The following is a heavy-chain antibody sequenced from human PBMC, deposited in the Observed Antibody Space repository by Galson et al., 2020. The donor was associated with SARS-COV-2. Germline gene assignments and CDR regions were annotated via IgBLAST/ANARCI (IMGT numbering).Heavy chain of an antibody. CDR3: ARHTRMATPKWFDS. Sequence: SETLSLTCTVSGGSISSDSFYWGWIRQPPGKGLEWIGSISYTGSTYYNPSLKSRVTISVDTSRNQFSLKGNSVTAADTAVYYCARHTRMATPKWFDSWGQGTLVTVSS. J-gene: IGHJ5*01. CDR1: GGSISSDSFY. D-gene: IGHD2-2*01. CDR2: ISYTGST. V-gene: IGHV4-39*01.